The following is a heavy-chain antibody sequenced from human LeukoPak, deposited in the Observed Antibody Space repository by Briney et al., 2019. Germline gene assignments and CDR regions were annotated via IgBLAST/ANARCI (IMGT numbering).Heavy chain of an antibody. CDR2: ISSSSSTI. J-gene: IGHJ5*02. D-gene: IGHD1-1*01. CDR1: GFTFSSYS. V-gene: IGHV3-48*01. Sequence: GGSLRLSCAASGFTFSSYSMNWVRQAPGKGLEWVSYISSSSSTIYYADSVKGRFTISRDNAKNSLYLQMNSLRAEDTAVYYCARDIQKAGFDPWGQGTLVTVSS. CDR3: ARDIQKAGFDP.